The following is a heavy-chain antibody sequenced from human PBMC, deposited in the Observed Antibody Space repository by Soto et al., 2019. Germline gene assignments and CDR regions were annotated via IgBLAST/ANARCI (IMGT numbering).Heavy chain of an antibody. D-gene: IGHD6-13*01. CDR3: AKDPTSERMQPEYGMDV. V-gene: IGHV3-23*04. Sequence: DVQLVESGGDLVQPGGSLRLSCAASGFTFDSCVMSWVRQAPGKGLEWLSLISGTGRYTNYADSVKAQFTISRDNSNNTLYPQMNSLRVEDTAVYYCAKDPTSERMQPEYGMDVWGQGTTVTVSS. CDR2: ISGTGRYT. J-gene: IGHJ6*02. CDR1: GFTFDSCV.